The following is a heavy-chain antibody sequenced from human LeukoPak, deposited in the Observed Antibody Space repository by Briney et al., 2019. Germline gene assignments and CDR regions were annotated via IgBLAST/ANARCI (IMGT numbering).Heavy chain of an antibody. CDR2: ISYDGSNK. D-gene: IGHD3-3*01. CDR3: ARDGEFLEWSIRLGAFDI. V-gene: IGHV3-30*19. Sequence: GGSLRLSCAASGFTFSSYGMHWVRQAPGKGLEWVAVISYDGSNKYYADSVKGRFTISRDNSKNTLYLQMNSLRAEDTAVYYCARDGEFLEWSIRLGAFDIWGQGTMVTVSS. CDR1: GFTFSSYG. J-gene: IGHJ3*02.